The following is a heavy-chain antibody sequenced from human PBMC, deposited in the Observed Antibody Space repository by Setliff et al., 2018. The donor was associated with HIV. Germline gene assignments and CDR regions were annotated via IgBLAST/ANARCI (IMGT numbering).Heavy chain of an antibody. D-gene: IGHD4-17*01. Sequence: ASVKVSCKASGYTFTSKHINWVRQATGQGLEWLGWMDPSSAATGYADSVKGRFTISRDNSKSTLYLQMNSLRAEDTAVYYCAKVLGAYGDSFFDYWGQGTLVTVSS. CDR2: MDPSSAAT. CDR3: AKVLGAYGDSFFDY. CDR1: GYTFTSKH. V-gene: IGHV1-8*01. J-gene: IGHJ4*02.